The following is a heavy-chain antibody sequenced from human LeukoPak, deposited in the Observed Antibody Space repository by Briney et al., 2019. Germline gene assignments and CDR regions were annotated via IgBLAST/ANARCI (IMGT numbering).Heavy chain of an antibody. J-gene: IGHJ4*02. CDR2: ISYTNII. V-gene: IGHV3-48*01. CDR3: ARAVPMARGVNYYDY. D-gene: IGHD3-10*01. CDR1: GFTFSTYS. Sequence: PGGSLRLSCAASGFTFSTYSMNWVRQAPGKGLEWVSYISYTNIIYYADSVKGRFTISREDARNSLYLQMNSLRAGDTAVYYCARAVPMARGVNYYDYWGQGTLVTVSS.